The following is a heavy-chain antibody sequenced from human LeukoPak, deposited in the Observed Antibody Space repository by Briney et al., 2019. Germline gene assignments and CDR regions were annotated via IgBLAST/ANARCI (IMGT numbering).Heavy chain of an antibody. J-gene: IGHJ3*02. Sequence: GGSLRLSCAASGFTFSSYGMHWVRQAPGKGLEWVAAIWYDGSNKYYADSVKGRFTISRDNSKNTLYLQMNSLRAEDTAVYYCARDFSRGSHAFDIWGQGTMVTVSS. CDR1: GFTFSSYG. V-gene: IGHV3-33*01. CDR3: ARDFSRGSHAFDI. CDR2: IWYDGSNK.